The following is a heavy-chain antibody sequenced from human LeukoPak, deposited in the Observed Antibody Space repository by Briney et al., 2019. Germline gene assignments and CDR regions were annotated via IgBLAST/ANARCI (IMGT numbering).Heavy chain of an antibody. J-gene: IGHJ3*02. V-gene: IGHV1-2*02. CDR2: IDPNSGGT. Sequence: ASVKVSCKASGYTFNGYYMHWVRQAPGPALEGMGWIDPNSGGTNYAQKFQGRVTMTRDTSISTAYMELSRLRSDDTAVYYCARDSSGRDAFDIWGQGTMVTVSS. D-gene: IGHD6-19*01. CDR1: GYTFNGYY. CDR3: ARDSSGRDAFDI.